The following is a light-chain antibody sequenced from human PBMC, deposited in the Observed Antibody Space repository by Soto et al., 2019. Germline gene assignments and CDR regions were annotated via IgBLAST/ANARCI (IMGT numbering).Light chain of an antibody. Sequence: EIVLTQSPVTLSLSPGERATLSCRASQSVGSYLAWYQQKPGQAPRLLIYDASNRATGIPARFSGSGSGTDVTLTISSLEPEDFAVYYCQQRSNGPLTFGGGTKVEIK. CDR2: DAS. J-gene: IGKJ4*01. V-gene: IGKV3-11*01. CDR1: QSVGSY. CDR3: QQRSNGPLT.